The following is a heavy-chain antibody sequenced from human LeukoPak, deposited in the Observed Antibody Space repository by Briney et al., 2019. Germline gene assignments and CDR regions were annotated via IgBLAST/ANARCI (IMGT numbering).Heavy chain of an antibody. Sequence: GGSLRLSCAAAGLTFSNYGMHWVRQAPGKGLQWVAYIRYDGRNKYSADSVKGRFTIYRDNSKSTLYLQMNSLRPEGTAVYYYAKGGSNNWSFDNWGQGTLVTVSS. CDR3: AKGGSNNWSFDN. J-gene: IGHJ4*02. CDR2: IRYDGRNK. D-gene: IGHD1-1*01. CDR1: GLTFSNYG. V-gene: IGHV3-30*02.